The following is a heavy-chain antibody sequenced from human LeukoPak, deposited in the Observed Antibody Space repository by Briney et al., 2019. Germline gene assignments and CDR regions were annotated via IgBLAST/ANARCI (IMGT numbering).Heavy chain of an antibody. CDR2: IYYSGST. D-gene: IGHD1-26*01. CDR1: GGSISSYY. Sequence: PSETLSLTCTVSGGSISSYYWRWIRQPPGKGLEWIGYIYYSGSTNYNPSLKSRVTISVDTSKNQFSLKLSSVTAADTAVYYCARDGFGGRRDPYYFDYWGQGTLVTVSS. V-gene: IGHV4-59*01. CDR3: ARDGFGGRRDPYYFDY. J-gene: IGHJ4*01.